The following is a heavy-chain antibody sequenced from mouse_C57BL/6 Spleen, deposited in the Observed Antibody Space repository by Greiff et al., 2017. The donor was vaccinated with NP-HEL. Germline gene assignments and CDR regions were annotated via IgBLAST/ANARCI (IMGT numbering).Heavy chain of an antibody. D-gene: IGHD4-1*01. V-gene: IGHV5-17*01. CDR2: ISSGSSTI. CDR1: GFTFSDYG. Sequence: DVQLVESGGGLVKPGGSLKLSCAASGFTFSDYGMHWVRQAPEKGLEWVAYISSGSSTIYYADTVKGRFTISRDNAKNTLFLQMTSLRSEDTAMYYCARPGTEAMDYWGQGTSVTVSS. CDR3: ARPGTEAMDY. J-gene: IGHJ4*01.